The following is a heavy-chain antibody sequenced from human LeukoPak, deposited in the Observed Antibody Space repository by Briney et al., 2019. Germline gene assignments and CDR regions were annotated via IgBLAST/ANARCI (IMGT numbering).Heavy chain of an antibody. CDR3: ARGAKTYYYGSGSYFFGY. V-gene: IGHV1-46*01. Sequence: ASVKVSCKASAYTFTSYYMHWVRQAPGQGLEWMGIINPSGGSTSYAQKFQGRVTMTRDTSTSTVYMELSSLRSEDTAVYYCARGAKTYYYGSGSYFFGYWGQGTLVTVS. J-gene: IGHJ4*02. D-gene: IGHD3-10*01. CDR2: INPSGGST. CDR1: AYTFTSYY.